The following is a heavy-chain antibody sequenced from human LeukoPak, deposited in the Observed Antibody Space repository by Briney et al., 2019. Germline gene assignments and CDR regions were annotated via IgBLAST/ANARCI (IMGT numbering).Heavy chain of an antibody. Sequence: ASVKVSCKASGYTFTSYYMHWVRQAPGQGLEWMGIINPSGGSTSYAQKFQGRVTMTRDTSTSTVYMELSSLRSEDTAVYYCARGGAEQQLVLSWFDPWGQGILVTVSS. J-gene: IGHJ5*02. CDR2: INPSGGST. CDR1: GYTFTSYY. CDR3: ARGGAEQQLVLSWFDP. V-gene: IGHV1-46*03. D-gene: IGHD6-13*01.